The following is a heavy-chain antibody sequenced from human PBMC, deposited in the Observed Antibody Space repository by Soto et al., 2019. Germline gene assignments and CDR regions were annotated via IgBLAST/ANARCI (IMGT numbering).Heavy chain of an antibody. CDR3: AKSARSSSWYSHYYGMDV. J-gene: IGHJ6*02. CDR2: ISYDGSNK. Sequence: GGSLRLSCAASGFTFSSYGMRWVRQAPGKGLEWVAVISYDGSNKYYADSVKGRFTISRDNSKNTLYLQMNSLRAEDTAVYCCAKSARSSSWYSHYYGMDVWGQGATVTVSS. V-gene: IGHV3-30*18. D-gene: IGHD6-13*01. CDR1: GFTFSSYG.